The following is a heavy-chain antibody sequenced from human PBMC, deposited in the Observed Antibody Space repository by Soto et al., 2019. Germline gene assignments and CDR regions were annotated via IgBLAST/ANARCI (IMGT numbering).Heavy chain of an antibody. J-gene: IGHJ4*02. D-gene: IGHD4-17*01. CDR3: ARDRTSRDYGDYELAY. CDR2: ISAYNGNT. CDR1: GYTFNSYG. V-gene: IGHV1-18*01. Sequence: QVKLVQSVGEVKKPGASVKFSCKASGYTFNSYGISWVRQAPGQGIEWMGWISAYNGNTNYAQKIQGRVTMTTDPYTTTAYMELSNLRSDDTAVYYCARDRTSRDYGDYELAYWGQGTLVTVSS.